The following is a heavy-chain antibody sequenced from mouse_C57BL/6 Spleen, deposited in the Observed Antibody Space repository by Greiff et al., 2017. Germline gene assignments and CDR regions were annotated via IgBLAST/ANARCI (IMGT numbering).Heavy chain of an antibody. CDR1: GFTFSDYG. CDR3: ARRYYGSSYDFDY. CDR2: ISSGSSTI. J-gene: IGHJ2*01. D-gene: IGHD1-1*01. Sequence: EVKVEESGGGLVKPGGSLKLSCAASGFTFSDYGMHWVRQAPEKGLEWVAYISSGSSTIYYADTVKGRFTISRDNAKNTLFLQMTSLRSEDTAMYYCARRYYGSSYDFDYWGQGTTLTVSS. V-gene: IGHV5-17*01.